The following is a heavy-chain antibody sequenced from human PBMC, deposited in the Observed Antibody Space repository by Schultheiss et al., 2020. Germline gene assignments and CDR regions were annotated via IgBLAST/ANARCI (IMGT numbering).Heavy chain of an antibody. V-gene: IGHV4-34*01. CDR2: IDHSDTS. J-gene: IGHJ4*02. CDR1: RGSFTGYF. CDR3: AGRGYSGYDF. Sequence: SETLSLTCAVYRGSFTGYFWSWIRQTPGKGLEWIGEIDHSDTSNYNPSLKSRVTISVDTSKNQFSLKLSSVTAADTAVYYCAGRGYSGYDFWGQGTLVTVSS. D-gene: IGHD5-12*01.